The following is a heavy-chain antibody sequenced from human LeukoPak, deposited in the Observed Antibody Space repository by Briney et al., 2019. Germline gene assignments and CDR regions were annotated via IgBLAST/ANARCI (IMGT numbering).Heavy chain of an antibody. D-gene: IGHD3-10*01. V-gene: IGHV1-8*01. J-gene: IGHJ4*02. CDR1: GYTFTSYD. CDR2: VNPNSGNT. Sequence: ASVKVSCKASGYTFTSYDINWVRQAPGQGLEWVGWVNPNSGNTDYAQKFQGRVTMTRNTSISTAYMELSSLRSEDTAVYYCARGSFGSGRAYYFDYWGQGTLVTVSS. CDR3: ARGSFGSGRAYYFDY.